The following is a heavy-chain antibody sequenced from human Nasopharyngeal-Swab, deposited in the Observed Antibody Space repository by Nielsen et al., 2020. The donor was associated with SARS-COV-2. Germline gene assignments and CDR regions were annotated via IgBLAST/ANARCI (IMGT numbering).Heavy chain of an antibody. V-gene: IGHV3-30*04. Sequence: LKISRAASGVTFSSYAMHWVRQAPGKGLEWVAVISYDGSNKYYADSVKGRFTISRDNSKNTLYLQMNSLRAEDTAVYYCARDGGRGYSYGYYFDYWGQGTLVTVSS. D-gene: IGHD5-18*01. CDR3: ARDGGRGYSYGYYFDY. CDR2: ISYDGSNK. CDR1: GVTFSSYA. J-gene: IGHJ4*02.